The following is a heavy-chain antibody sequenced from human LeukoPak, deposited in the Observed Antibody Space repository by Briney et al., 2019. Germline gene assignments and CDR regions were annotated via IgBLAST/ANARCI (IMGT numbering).Heavy chain of an antibody. CDR2: IKSKGAGGTA. J-gene: IGHJ4*02. CDR1: GVTLSTYA. D-gene: IGHD1-26*01. Sequence: GGSLRLSCAASGVTLSTYAMSWARQAPGKGLESVARIKSKGAGGTADYAAPVKGRFTISRDDSKNMLFLQMNSLKIEDTAVYYCTDSMIGGAHWGQGTLVTVSS. CDR3: TDSMIGGAH. V-gene: IGHV3-15*01.